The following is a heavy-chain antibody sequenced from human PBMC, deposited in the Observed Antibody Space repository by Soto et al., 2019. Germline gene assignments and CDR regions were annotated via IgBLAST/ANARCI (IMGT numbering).Heavy chain of an antibody. V-gene: IGHV4-39*07. D-gene: IGHD3-10*01. CDR1: GGSISSGGYY. J-gene: IGHJ6*02. CDR3: ASILWFGETSLEMDV. Sequence: SETLSLTCTVSGGSISSGGYYWSWIRQHPGKGLEWIGEIYHSGSTNYNPSLKSRVTISVDKSKNQFSLKLSSVTAADTAVYYCASILWFGETSLEMDVWGQGTTVTVSS. CDR2: IYHSGST.